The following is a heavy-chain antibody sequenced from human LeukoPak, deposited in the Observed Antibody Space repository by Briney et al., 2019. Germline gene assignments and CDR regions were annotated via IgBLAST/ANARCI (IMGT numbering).Heavy chain of an antibody. D-gene: IGHD2-2*01. Sequence: SETLSLTCTVSGGSISSYHWSWIRQPPGKGLEWIGYIYYSGSTNYNPSLKSRVTISVDTSKNQFSLKLSSVTAADTAVYYCARGPYCSSTSCSIAGAFDIWGQGTMVTVSS. V-gene: IGHV4-59*01. CDR2: IYYSGST. J-gene: IGHJ3*02. CDR3: ARGPYCSSTSCSIAGAFDI. CDR1: GGSISSYH.